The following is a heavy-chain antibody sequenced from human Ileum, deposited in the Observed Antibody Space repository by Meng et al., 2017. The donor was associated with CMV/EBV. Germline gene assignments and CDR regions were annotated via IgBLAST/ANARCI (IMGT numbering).Heavy chain of an antibody. Sequence: GESLKISCAASGFIFSRYWMSWVRQAPGKGLEWVSYISTSGTTIYYADSVKGRFTISRDNAKNSLYLQMDSLRAEDTAVYYCARDLDYWGQGTLVTVSS. J-gene: IGHJ4*02. CDR1: GFIFSRYW. V-gene: IGHV3-48*04. CDR2: ISTSGTTI. CDR3: ARDLDY.